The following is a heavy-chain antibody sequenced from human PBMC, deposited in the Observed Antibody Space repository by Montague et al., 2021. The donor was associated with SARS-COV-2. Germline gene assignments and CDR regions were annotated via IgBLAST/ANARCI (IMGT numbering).Heavy chain of an antibody. V-gene: IGHV4-59*01. D-gene: IGHD3-10*01. Sequence: SETLSLTCTVSGGSISSYYWSWIRQPPGKGLEWIGYIYYSGSTTYNPSLTRRVTISVNTSKNQFSLKLSSVTAADTAVYYCARVKQGYYCGFVVSAHFDYWGQGTMVTVSS. CDR1: GGSISSYY. CDR2: IYYSGST. CDR3: ARVKQGYYCGFVVSAHFDY. J-gene: IGHJ4*02.